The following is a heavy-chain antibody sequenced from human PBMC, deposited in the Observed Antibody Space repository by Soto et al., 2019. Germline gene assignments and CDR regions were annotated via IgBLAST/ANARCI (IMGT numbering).Heavy chain of an antibody. CDR3: AKKKARCERGRFFDG. CDR2: IGTTDDA. Sequence: PGGSLSLSYAASGFNFSSYDMYWVRQKEGKGLEWVSTIGTTDDAYYSDSVKGRFTVSRDDGKNSFYLQMNSLRTEDTAVYYCAKKKARCERGRFFDGWGRGTLVTVS. J-gene: IGHJ4*02. CDR1: GFNFSSYD. V-gene: IGHV3-13*01. D-gene: IGHD2-21*01.